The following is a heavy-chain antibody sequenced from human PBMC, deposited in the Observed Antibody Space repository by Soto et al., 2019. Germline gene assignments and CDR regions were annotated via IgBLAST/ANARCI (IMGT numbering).Heavy chain of an antibody. J-gene: IGHJ6*02. Sequence: VASVKVSCKASGYTFTSYAMHWVRQAPGQRLEWMGWINAGNGNTKYSQKFQGRVTITRDTSASTAYMELSSLRSEDTAVYYCATKKLGYCSGGSCPYPYYYYGMDVWCQGTTVTVSS. CDR3: ATKKLGYCSGGSCPYPYYYYGMDV. CDR1: GYTFTSYA. V-gene: IGHV1-3*01. D-gene: IGHD2-15*01. CDR2: INAGNGNT.